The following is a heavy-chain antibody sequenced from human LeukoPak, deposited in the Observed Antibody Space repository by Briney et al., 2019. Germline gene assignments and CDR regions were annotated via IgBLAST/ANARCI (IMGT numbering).Heavy chain of an antibody. CDR1: GFTLSSYA. CDR2: FSGNGGST. Sequence: PGGSLRLSCAASGFTLSSYAMSWVLQAPGKGLDWVSAFSGNGGSTCYADSVKGRFTISRDNSKNTLYLQMNSLRAEDTAVYYCATVISGSPLGYFDYWGQGTLVTVSS. V-gene: IGHV3-23*01. CDR3: ATVISGSPLGYFDY. D-gene: IGHD1-26*01. J-gene: IGHJ4*02.